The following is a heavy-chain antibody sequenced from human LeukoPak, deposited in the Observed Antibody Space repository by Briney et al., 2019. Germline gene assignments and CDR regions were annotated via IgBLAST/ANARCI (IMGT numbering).Heavy chain of an antibody. CDR3: TDTVAG. V-gene: IGHV3-53*05. CDR1: GFSVSSNY. D-gene: IGHD4-23*01. Sequence: GSLRLSCAASGFSVSSNYMTWVRQPPGEGLEWVSVIYSGGSTYYADSVKGRFTISRDNSKNTLYLQMNSLRVEDTAVYYCTDTVAGWGQGTLVTVSS. CDR2: IYSGGST. J-gene: IGHJ4*02.